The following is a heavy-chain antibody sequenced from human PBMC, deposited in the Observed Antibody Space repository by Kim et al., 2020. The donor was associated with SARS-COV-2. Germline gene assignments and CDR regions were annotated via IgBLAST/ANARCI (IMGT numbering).Heavy chain of an antibody. V-gene: IGHV4-34*01. D-gene: IGHD3-22*01. J-gene: IGHJ6*02. Sequence: SETLSLTCAVYGGSFSGYYWSWIRQPPGKGLEWIGEINHSGSTNYNPSLKSRVTISVDTSKNQFSLKLSSVTAADTAVYYCARVRITMIVVVFIPIYYHYALDVWGQGTTVTVSS. CDR3: ARVRITMIVVVFIPIYYHYALDV. CDR2: INHSGST. CDR1: GGSFSGYY.